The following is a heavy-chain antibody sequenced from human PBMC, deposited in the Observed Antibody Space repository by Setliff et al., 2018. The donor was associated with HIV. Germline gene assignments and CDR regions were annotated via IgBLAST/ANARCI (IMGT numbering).Heavy chain of an antibody. D-gene: IGHD3-9*01. V-gene: IGHV3-21*01. CDR2: ISISSSYI. CDR3: ARVDWAFVSDV. Sequence: GGSLRLSCAASGFTFSSYFMHWVRQAPGKGLEWVSSISISSSYIYYADSVKGRFTISRDNAKNSLYLQMNSLRAEDTAVYYCARVDWAFVSDVWGQGTTVTVSS. J-gene: IGHJ3*01. CDR1: GFTFSSYF.